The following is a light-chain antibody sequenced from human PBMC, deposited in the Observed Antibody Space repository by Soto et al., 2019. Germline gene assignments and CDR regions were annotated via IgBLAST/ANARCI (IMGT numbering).Light chain of an antibody. CDR1: QDIKKY. V-gene: IGKV1-33*01. J-gene: IGKJ3*01. CDR2: GAS. CDR3: QHYDNFPPFT. Sequence: DIQMTQSPSSLSASIGDRVTITCQASQDIKKYLSWYQQKPGRAPKLLIYGASNLETGVPSRFSGSGYGTDFTFAISRLQPEDIETYYCQHYDNFPPFTFGPGTKVAIK.